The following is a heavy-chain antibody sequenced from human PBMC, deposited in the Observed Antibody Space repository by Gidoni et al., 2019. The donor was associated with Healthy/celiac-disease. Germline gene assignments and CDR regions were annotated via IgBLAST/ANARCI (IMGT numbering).Heavy chain of an antibody. V-gene: IGHV3-33*01. CDR1: GFTFSSYG. Sequence: QVQLVASVGGVVQPGRSLRLSCAASGFTFSSYGMHWVRQAPGKGLEWVAVIWYDGSNKYYADSVKGRFTISRDNSKNTLYLQMNSLRAEDTAVYYCARDPSDPPGTPYGMDVWGQGTTVTVSS. CDR2: IWYDGSNK. J-gene: IGHJ6*02. D-gene: IGHD3-10*01. CDR3: ARDPSDPPGTPYGMDV.